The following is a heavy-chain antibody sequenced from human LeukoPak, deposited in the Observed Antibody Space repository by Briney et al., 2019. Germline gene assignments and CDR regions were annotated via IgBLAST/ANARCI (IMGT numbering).Heavy chain of an antibody. CDR3: ARSPASYGFSY. Sequence: PSETLSLTCTVSGGSISSYYWSWIRQPPGKGLEWIGYIYYSGSTNYNPSLKSRVTISVDTSKNQFSLKLSSVTAADTAVYYCARSPASYGFSYWGQGTLVTVSS. CDR2: IYYSGST. V-gene: IGHV4-59*08. J-gene: IGHJ4*02. D-gene: IGHD5-18*01. CDR1: GGSISSYY.